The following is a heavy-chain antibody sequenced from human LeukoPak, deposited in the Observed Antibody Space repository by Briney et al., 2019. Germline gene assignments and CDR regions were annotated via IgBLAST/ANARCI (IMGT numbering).Heavy chain of an antibody. CDR2: LRVGYGDA. V-gene: IGHV3-21*01. CDR3: ARDISSSPDY. J-gene: IGHJ4*02. Sequence: GGSLRLSCAASGFTFSSYVMTWVRRAPGKGLEWVSALRVGYGDAHYADSVKGRFTISRDNAKNSLYLQMNSLRAEDTAVYYCARDISSSPDYWGQGTLVTVSS. CDR1: GFTFSSYV. D-gene: IGHD6-13*01.